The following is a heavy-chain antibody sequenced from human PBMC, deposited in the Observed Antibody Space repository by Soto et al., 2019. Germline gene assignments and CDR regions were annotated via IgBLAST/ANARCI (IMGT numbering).Heavy chain of an antibody. D-gene: IGHD1-26*01. CDR1: GASISTGGYS. V-gene: IGHV4-30-2*01. CDR2: IYESGRT. CDR3: ARGDRYSGSFSDYFDP. Sequence: SETLSLTCIVSGASISTGGYSWSWIRQPPGKGPEWIGYIYESGRTYYKPSLKSRASISMDKSRNQFSVRLTSVTAADAAVYFCARGDRYSGSFSDYFDPWGQGTLVTVSS. J-gene: IGHJ5*02.